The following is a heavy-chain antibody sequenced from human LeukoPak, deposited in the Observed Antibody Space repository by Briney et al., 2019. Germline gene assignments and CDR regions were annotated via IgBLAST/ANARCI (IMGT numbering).Heavy chain of an antibody. J-gene: IGHJ4*02. CDR2: ISYDGSNK. V-gene: IGHV3-30-3*01. D-gene: IGHD1-26*01. CDR3: ARGQGAYRAGDY. CDR1: GFTFSSYA. Sequence: GGSLRLSCAASGFTFSSYAMHWVRQAPGKGLEWVAVISYDGSNKYYADSVKGRFTISRDNSKNTLYLQMNSLRAEDTAVYYRARGQGAYRAGDYWGQGTLVTVSS.